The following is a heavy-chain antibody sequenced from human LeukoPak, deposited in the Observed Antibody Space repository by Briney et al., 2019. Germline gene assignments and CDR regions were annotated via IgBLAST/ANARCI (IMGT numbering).Heavy chain of an antibody. CDR1: GFTFDDYA. CDR3: AKAIAVAGNKEGNYYYGMDV. J-gene: IGHJ6*02. Sequence: PGGSLRLSCAASGFTFDDYAMHWVRQAPGKGLEWVSGISWNSGSIGYADSVKGRFTISRDNAKNSLYLQMNSLRAEDTALYYCAKAIAVAGNKEGNYYYGMDVWGQGTTVTVSS. D-gene: IGHD6-19*01. CDR2: ISWNSGSI. V-gene: IGHV3-9*01.